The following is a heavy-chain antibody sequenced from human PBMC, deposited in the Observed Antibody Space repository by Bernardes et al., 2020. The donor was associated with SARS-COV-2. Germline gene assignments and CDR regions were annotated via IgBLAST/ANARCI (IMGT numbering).Heavy chain of an antibody. D-gene: IGHD3-3*01. CDR3: AILVRGGAFDA. CDR1: GSTLSFFS. V-gene: IGHV1-24*01. J-gene: IGHJ3*01. CDR2: YNPADGET. Sequence: ASVKVSCKVSGSTLSFFSIHWVRQTPGKGLEWIGGYNPADGETMFAQNLQGRATMSEDTSTDTAYMELTSLKSEDTATYYRAILVRGGAFDAWGQGTKVTVSS.